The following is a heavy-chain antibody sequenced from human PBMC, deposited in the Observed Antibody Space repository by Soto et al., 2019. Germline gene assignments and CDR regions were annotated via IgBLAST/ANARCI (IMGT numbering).Heavy chain of an antibody. Sequence: SWRIACVASSFPSRSRSRMSAGQSTGKGLEWVSGIVGSGDAFHADSVKGRFTISKDNSKNTLYLQMNGLRAEDTAVYFCAKDAVYDDGVWLPDYWGQGTLVTVSS. CDR2: IVGSGDA. D-gene: IGHD4-17*01. V-gene: IGHV3-23*01. CDR3: AKDAVYDDGVWLPDY. J-gene: IGHJ4*02. CDR1: SFPSRSRS.